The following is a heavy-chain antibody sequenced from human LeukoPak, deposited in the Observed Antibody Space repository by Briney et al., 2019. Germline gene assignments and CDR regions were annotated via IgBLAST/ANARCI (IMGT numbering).Heavy chain of an antibody. D-gene: IGHD2-21*02. V-gene: IGHV3-30*03. CDR3: AREVTAILVHDAFDI. Sequence: GGSLRLSCAASGFTFSSYSMNWVRQAPGKGLEWVAVISYDGSNKYYADSVKGRFTISRDNSKNTLYLQMNSLRAEDTAVYYCAREVTAILVHDAFDIWGQGTMVTVSS. CDR2: ISYDGSNK. CDR1: GFTFSSYS. J-gene: IGHJ3*02.